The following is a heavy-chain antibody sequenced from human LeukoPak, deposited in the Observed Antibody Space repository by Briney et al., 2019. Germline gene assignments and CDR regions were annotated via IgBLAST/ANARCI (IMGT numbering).Heavy chain of an antibody. CDR1: GYSFTSYW. CDR3: ARLGDIVVGGGSNWFDP. Sequence: GESLKISCQGSGYSFTSYWIGWVRQMPGKGLEWMGIIYPGDSDTRYSPSFQGQVTISADKSISTAYLQWSSLKASDTAMYYCARLGDIVVGGGSNWFDPWGQGTLVTVSS. V-gene: IGHV5-51*01. CDR2: IYPGDSDT. J-gene: IGHJ5*02. D-gene: IGHD2-15*01.